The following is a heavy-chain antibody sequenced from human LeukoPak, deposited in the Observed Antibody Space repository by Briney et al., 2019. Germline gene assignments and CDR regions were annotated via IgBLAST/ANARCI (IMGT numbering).Heavy chain of an antibody. CDR2: INPNSGGT. CDR1: GYTFTGYY. CDR3: ARVIAHYYYYGMDV. Sequence: ASVKVSCTASGYTFTGYYMHWVRQAPGQGLEWMGWINPNSGGTNYAQKFQGRVTMTRDTSISTAYMELSRLRSDDTAVYYCARVIAHYYYYGMDVWGQGTTVTVSS. J-gene: IGHJ6*02. D-gene: IGHD6-13*01. V-gene: IGHV1-2*02.